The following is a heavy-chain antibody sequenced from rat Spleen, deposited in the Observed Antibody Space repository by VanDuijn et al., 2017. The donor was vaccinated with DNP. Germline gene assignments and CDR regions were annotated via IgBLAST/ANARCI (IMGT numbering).Heavy chain of an antibody. V-gene: IGHV5-20*01. CDR2: ISSDGIIT. J-gene: IGHJ2*01. Sequence: EVQLVESGGGLVQPGRSMKLSCTASGFTFRDYVMAWVRQAPTRGLEWIASISSDGIITYYRDSVKGRFTISRDSAKSTLYLQMEGLRSEDTATYYCAKDAFDYWGQGVMVIVSS. CDR3: AKDAFDY. CDR1: GFTFRDYV.